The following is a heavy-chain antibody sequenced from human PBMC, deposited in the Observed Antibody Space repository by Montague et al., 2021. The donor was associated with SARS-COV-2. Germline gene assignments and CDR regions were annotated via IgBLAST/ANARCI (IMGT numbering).Heavy chain of an antibody. J-gene: IGHJ3*02. D-gene: IGHD2-2*01. V-gene: IGHV4-59*08. CDR3: AKQALTRYCTSTTCFGAAFDI. CDR2: IYYSGST. Sequence: SETLSLTCTVSGVSISSYYWTWIRQPPGKGLEWIGFIYYSGSTNYNPSLKSRVTISVDTSKNQFSLKLNSVTAADTAVYYCAKQALTRYCTSTTCFGAAFDIWGQGTMVTVSS. CDR1: GVSISSYY.